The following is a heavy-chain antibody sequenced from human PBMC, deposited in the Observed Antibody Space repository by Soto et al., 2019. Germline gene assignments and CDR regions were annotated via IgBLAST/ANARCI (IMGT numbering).Heavy chain of an antibody. CDR3: ARGATHDAFDI. CDR1: GYTFTSYA. D-gene: IGHD1-26*01. V-gene: IGHV1-3*01. CDR2: INAGNGNT. Sequence: GASVKVSCKASGYTFTSYAMHWVRQAPGQRLEWMGWINAGNGNTKYSQKFQGRVTITRDTSASTAYMEPSSLRSEDTAVYYCARGATHDAFDIWGQGTMVTVSS. J-gene: IGHJ3*02.